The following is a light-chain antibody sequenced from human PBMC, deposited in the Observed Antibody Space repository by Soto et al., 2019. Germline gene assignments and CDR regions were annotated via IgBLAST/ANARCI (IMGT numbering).Light chain of an antibody. V-gene: IGLV2-8*01. CDR1: SSDVGGYNY. CDR3: SSYGGNNNLL. J-gene: IGLJ2*01. Sequence: QSALTQPPSASGSPGQSVTISCTRTSSDVGGYNYVSWYQQHPGQAPKLLIYEVSKRPSGVPDRFSGSKSGNTASLTVSGLQAEDEADYYCSSYGGNNNLLFGGGTKLTVL. CDR2: EVS.